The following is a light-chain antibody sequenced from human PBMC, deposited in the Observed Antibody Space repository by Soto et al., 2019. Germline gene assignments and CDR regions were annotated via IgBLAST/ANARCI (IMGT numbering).Light chain of an antibody. CDR3: QQYNSYSLT. V-gene: IGKV1-5*01. CDR2: DAS. Sequence: DIQLAQSPSSLSASVGDRVTIPCQASQDISKYLNWYQQKPGKAPKLLIYDASSLESGVPSRFSGSGSGTEFTLTISSLQPDDFATYYCQQYNSYSLTFGGGTKWIS. J-gene: IGKJ4*01. CDR1: QDISKY.